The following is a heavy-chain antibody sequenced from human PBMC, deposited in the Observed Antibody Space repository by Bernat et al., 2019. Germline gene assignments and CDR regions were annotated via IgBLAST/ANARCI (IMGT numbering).Heavy chain of an antibody. CDR3: VRHWPHYGMDV. Sequence: QLQLQESGPGLVKPSETLSLTCTVSGGSISSSSYYWGWIRQPPGKGLEWIGSIYYSGSTYYNPSLKSRVTISVDTSKNQFSLKLSSVTAADTAVYYCVRHWPHYGMDVWGQGTTVTVSS. V-gene: IGHV4-39*01. CDR1: GGSISSSSYY. J-gene: IGHJ6*02. CDR2: IYYSGST.